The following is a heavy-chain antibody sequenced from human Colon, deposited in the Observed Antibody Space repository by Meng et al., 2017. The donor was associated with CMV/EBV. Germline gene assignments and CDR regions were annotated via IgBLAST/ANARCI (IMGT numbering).Heavy chain of an antibody. CDR1: GASITSGSYY. V-gene: IGHV4-39*07. Sequence: SETLSLTCTVSGASITSGSYYWGWIRQPPGRGPEWVGSISYSEFTYYNPSLQSRLTMSVDTSTNQFSLQLNSVTAADSAVYFCVRSPRRSQGSGSYMVNWFDPWGQGILVTVSS. D-gene: IGHD3-10*01. CDR3: VRSPRRSQGSGSYMVNWFDP. J-gene: IGHJ5*02. CDR2: ISYSEFT.